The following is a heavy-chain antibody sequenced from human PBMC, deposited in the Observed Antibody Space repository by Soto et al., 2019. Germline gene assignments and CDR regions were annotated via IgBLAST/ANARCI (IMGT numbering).Heavy chain of an antibody. V-gene: IGHV3-23*01. D-gene: IGHD6-19*01. J-gene: IGHJ4*02. CDR3: AKDHSGWSNSNLFDY. CDR1: GFTFSSYA. Sequence: PGGSLRLSCAASGFTFSSYAMSWVRQAPGKGLEWVSAISGSGGSTYYADSVKGRFTISRDNSKNTLYLQMNSLRAEDTAVYYCAKDHSGWSNSNLFDYWGQGTLVTVSS. CDR2: ISGSGGST.